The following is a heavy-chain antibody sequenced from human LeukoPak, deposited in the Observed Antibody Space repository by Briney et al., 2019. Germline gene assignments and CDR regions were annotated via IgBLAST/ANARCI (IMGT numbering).Heavy chain of an antibody. CDR2: IIPIFGTA. CDR3: ARESHVTREDY. CDR1: GGTFSSYA. D-gene: IGHD3-10*01. Sequence: SVKVSCKASGGTFSSYAISWVRQAPGQGLEWMGGIIPIFGTANYAQKFQGRVTMTTDTSTSTAYMELRSLRSDDTAVYYCARESHVTREDYWGQGTLVTVSS. J-gene: IGHJ4*02. V-gene: IGHV1-69*05.